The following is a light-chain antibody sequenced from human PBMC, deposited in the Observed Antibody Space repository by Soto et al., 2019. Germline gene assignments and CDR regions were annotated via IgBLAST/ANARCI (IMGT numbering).Light chain of an antibody. CDR2: EDN. V-gene: IGLV6-57*04. CDR1: SGSIASNY. J-gene: IGLJ7*01. Sequence: NFMLTQPHSVSESPGKTVTISCTRSSGSIASNYVQWYQQRPGSAPTTVIYEDNQRPSGVPDRFSGSIDSSSNSAPLTISGLKTDDEADYYCQSYDSSNAVFGGGTQLTVL. CDR3: QSYDSSNAV.